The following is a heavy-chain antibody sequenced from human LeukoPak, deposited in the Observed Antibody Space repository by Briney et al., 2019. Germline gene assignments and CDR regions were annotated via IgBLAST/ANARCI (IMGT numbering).Heavy chain of an antibody. CDR3: ARGVKRWIQLWLYFDY. D-gene: IGHD5-18*01. J-gene: IGHJ4*02. V-gene: IGHV4-38-2*02. CDR2: IYRSGST. CDR1: GNSISSGNY. Sequence: SETLSLTCTVSGNSISSGNYWGWIRQPPGKGLEWIGTIYRSGSTSYNPSLKSRVTISVDASKNQFSLKLSSVTAADTAVYYCARGVKRWIQLWLYFDYWGQGTLVTVSS.